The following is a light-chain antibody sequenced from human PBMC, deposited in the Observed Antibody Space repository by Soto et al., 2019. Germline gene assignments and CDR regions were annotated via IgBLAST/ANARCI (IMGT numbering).Light chain of an antibody. CDR3: LQSNNFPPLT. CDR2: ATS. V-gene: IGKV1-12*01. CDR1: LGISGW. J-gene: IGKJ4*01. Sequence: MQMTQSPSSVSASVGDRVTITCRASLGISGWLAWYQQKPGKAPKLLIYATSTLQSGVPPRFSGSASGTDFTLTISSLQPEDFATYYCLQSNNFPPLTFGGGTKVEIK.